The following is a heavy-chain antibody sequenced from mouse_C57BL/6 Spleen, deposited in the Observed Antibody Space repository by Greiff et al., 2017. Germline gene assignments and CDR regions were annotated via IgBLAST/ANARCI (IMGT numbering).Heavy chain of an antibody. Sequence: EVQLVESGGDLVKPGGSLKLSCAASGFTFSSYGMSWVRQTPDKRLEWVATISSGGSYTYYPDSVKGRFTISRDNAKNTLYLQMSSLKSEDTAMYYCARHRSSPTGAMDYWGQGTSVTVSS. CDR3: ARHRSSPTGAMDY. V-gene: IGHV5-6*01. CDR1: GFTFSSYG. CDR2: ISSGGSYT. J-gene: IGHJ4*01. D-gene: IGHD1-1*01.